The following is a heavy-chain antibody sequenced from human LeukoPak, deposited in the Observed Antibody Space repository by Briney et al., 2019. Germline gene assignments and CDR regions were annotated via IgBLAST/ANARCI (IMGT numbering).Heavy chain of an antibody. V-gene: IGHV4-34*01. Sequence: SETLSLTCEVYGGSFSGFYWSWIRQSPGKGLEWIGEIYYTGTTNYNPSLKSRVTISIDKSKKQMSLKLSSVTAADTAVYYCARRGGRSVIGYWGQGTLVIVSS. CDR3: ARRGGRSVIGY. J-gene: IGHJ4*02. CDR1: GGSFSGFY. CDR2: IYYTGTT. D-gene: IGHD3-3*02.